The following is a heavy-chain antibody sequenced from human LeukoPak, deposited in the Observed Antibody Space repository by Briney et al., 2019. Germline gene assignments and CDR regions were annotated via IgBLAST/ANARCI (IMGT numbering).Heavy chain of an antibody. Sequence: PGGSLRLSCAASDFTFSSYAMSWVRQASGKGLEWVSAISGSGDNTYYADSVKGRFTISRDNSKNTLYLQMNSERAEDTAVYYCARDRHGFFDYWGQGILVTVSS. J-gene: IGHJ4*03. CDR3: ARDRHGFFDY. V-gene: IGHV3-23*01. CDR1: DFTFSSYA. CDR2: ISGSGDNT.